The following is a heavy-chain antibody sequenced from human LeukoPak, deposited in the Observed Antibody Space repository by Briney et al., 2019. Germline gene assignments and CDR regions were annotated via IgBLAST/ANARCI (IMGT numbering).Heavy chain of an antibody. V-gene: IGHV1-46*01. CDR1: GYTFTSYY. Sequence: GASVKVSCKASGYTFTSYYMHWVRQAPGQGLEWMGIINPSGGSTSYAQKFQGRVTITADKSTSTAYMELSSLRSEDTAVYYCAARSMDVWGQGTTVTVSS. CDR3: AARSMDV. J-gene: IGHJ6*02. CDR2: INPSGGST.